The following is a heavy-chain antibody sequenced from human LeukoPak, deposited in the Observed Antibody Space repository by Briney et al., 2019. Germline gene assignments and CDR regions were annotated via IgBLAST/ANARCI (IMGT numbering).Heavy chain of an antibody. CDR2: ISWNSGSI. CDR1: GFTFDDYA. V-gene: IGHV3-9*01. D-gene: IGHD6-19*01. J-gene: IGHJ3*02. Sequence: GGSLRLSCAASGFTFDDYAMHWVRQAPGKGLERVSGISWNSGSIGYADSVKGRFTISRDNAKNSLYLLMNSLRAEDTALYYCAKGKYSSGWYGAFDIWGQGTMVTVSS. CDR3: AKGKYSSGWYGAFDI.